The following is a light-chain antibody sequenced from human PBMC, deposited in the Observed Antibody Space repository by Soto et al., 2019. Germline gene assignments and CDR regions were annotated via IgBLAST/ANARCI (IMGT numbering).Light chain of an antibody. CDR3: CSYAGRSAYV. CDR2: EGT. J-gene: IGLJ1*01. V-gene: IGLV2-23*01. Sequence: QSVLTQPASVSGSPGQSITISCTGTSSDVGSYNLVSWYQQHPGKAPKLMIYEGTKRPSGISNRFSGSKSGNTASLTISGLQAEDEADYYCCSYAGRSAYVFGDGTKLTVL. CDR1: SSDVGSYNL.